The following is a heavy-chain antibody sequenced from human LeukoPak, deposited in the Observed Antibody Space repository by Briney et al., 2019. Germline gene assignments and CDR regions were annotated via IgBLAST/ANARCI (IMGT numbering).Heavy chain of an antibody. Sequence: ASVTVSCKASGGTFSSYAISGVRQAPGQGLEWMGGFIPIFGTANYAQKFQGRVTITTDESKSTAYMELSSLRSEDTAVYYCARLNKGGYPRLYNWFDPWGQGTLVTVSS. J-gene: IGHJ5*02. V-gene: IGHV1-69*05. CDR2: FIPIFGTA. CDR3: ARLNKGGYPRLYNWFDP. CDR1: GGTFSSYA. D-gene: IGHD1-26*01.